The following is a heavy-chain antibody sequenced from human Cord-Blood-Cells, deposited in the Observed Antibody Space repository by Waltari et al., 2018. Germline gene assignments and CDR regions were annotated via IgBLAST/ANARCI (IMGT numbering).Heavy chain of an antibody. V-gene: IGHV1-69*01. J-gene: IGHJ4*02. CDR3: GGEGGGDFWSGYYFDY. Sequence: QVQLVQSGAEVKKPGSSVKVSCKASGGTFSSYAISWVRQAPGQGLEWVGGLTPSLGQANYAKKFEGRGTISADDSTSTAYRRLRSLVSEDSAVYYCGGEGGGDFWSGYYFDYWGQGTLVTVSS. CDR2: LTPSLGQA. CDR1: GGTFSSYA. D-gene: IGHD3-3*01.